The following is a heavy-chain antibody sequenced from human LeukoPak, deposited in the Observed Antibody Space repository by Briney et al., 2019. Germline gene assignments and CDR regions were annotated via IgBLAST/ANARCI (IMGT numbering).Heavy chain of an antibody. CDR2: INTDGRIT. CDR1: GFSFRNYA. Sequence: PXGSLGLSCVASGFSFRNYAIHWVRQAPGKGLEYVSVINTDGRITYYADSVKGRFTISRDNSKNTVYLQMDSLRGEDMAVYYCTRDGGSFCDFDYWGQGALVTVSS. CDR3: TRDGGSFCDFDY. D-gene: IGHD1-26*01. V-gene: IGHV3-64*02. J-gene: IGHJ4*02.